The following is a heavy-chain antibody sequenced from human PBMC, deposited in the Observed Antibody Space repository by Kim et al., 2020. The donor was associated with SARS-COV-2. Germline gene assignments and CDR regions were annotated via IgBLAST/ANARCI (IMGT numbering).Heavy chain of an antibody. CDR1: GFTFSDYY. D-gene: IGHD5-12*01. V-gene: IGHV3-11*04. Sequence: GGSLRLSCAASGFTFSDYYMSWIRQAPGKGLEWVSYISSSGSTIYYADSVKGRFTISRDNAKNSLYLQMNSLRAEDTAVYYCASPRRDGYNYVWFDPWGQGTLVTVSS. J-gene: IGHJ5*02. CDR3: ASPRRDGYNYVWFDP. CDR2: ISSSGSTI.